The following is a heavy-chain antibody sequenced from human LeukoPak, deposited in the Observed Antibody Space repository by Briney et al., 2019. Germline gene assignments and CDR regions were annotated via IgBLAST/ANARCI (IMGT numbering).Heavy chain of an antibody. V-gene: IGHV4-34*01. CDR1: GGSFSGYY. J-gene: IGHJ5*02. D-gene: IGHD3-16*01. CDR2: INHSGST. Sequence: PSETLSLTCAVYGGSFSGYYWSWIRQPPGKGLEWIGEINHSGSTNYNPSLKSRVTISVDTSKNQFSLKLSSVTAADTAVYHCARGGGRRWFDPWGQGTLVTVSS. CDR3: ARGGGRRWFDP.